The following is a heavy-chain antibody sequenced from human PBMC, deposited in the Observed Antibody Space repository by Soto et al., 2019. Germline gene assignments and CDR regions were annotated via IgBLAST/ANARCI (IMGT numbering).Heavy chain of an antibody. D-gene: IGHD1-1*01. Sequence: QVQLQQWGAGLVKPSETLSLSCAVYGQSFSGHSWAWIRQPPGKGLEWIGEINESGSTYYNPSLKSRGTISTDTSKNQFSLKLSSVSAADTAAYFCARGSGIVALPGELEDVNYDYWGQGTLVNVSS. V-gene: IGHV4-34*01. CDR2: INESGST. J-gene: IGHJ4*02. CDR3: ARGSGIVALPGELEDVNYDY. CDR1: GQSFSGHS.